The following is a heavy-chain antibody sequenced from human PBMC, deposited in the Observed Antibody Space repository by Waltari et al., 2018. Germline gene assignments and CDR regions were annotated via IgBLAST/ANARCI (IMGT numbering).Heavy chain of an antibody. CDR3: ARGGPGPIDY. J-gene: IGHJ4*02. CDR2: IYSGGST. V-gene: IGHV3-53*01. Sequence: VQLVGSGGGLIRPGGSLSLSCPASGFPFSSNYMSWVRQAPGKGLEWVSVIYSGGSTYYADSVKGRFTISRDNSKNTLYLQMNSLRAEDTAVYYCARGGPGPIDYWGQGTLVTVSS. D-gene: IGHD2-8*02. CDR1: GFPFSSNY.